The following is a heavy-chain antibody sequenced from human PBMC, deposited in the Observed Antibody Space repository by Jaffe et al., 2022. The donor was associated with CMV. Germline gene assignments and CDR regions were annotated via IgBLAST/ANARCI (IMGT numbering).Heavy chain of an antibody. CDR1: GFTFSSYA. CDR3: ANQIAPTTVTTGGWFDP. Sequence: EVQLLESGGGLVQPGGSLRLSCAASGFTFSSYAMSWVRQAPGKGLEWVSAISGSGGSTYYADSVKGRFTISRDNSKNTLYLQMNSLRAEDTAVYYCANQIAPTTVTTGGWFDPWGQGTLVTVSS. J-gene: IGHJ5*02. V-gene: IGHV3-23*01. D-gene: IGHD4-17*01. CDR2: ISGSGGST.